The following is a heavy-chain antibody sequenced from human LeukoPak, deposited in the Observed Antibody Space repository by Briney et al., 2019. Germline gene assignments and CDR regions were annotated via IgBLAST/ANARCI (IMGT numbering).Heavy chain of an antibody. Sequence: SQTLSLTFVISVDSVSNNGVAWNWVRQSPSRGLEWLGSTYYGAKWSNYYALSVKSRITITPDTSKNQFSLPLNPVTPEDTAVYYCTRGRNSAFDYWGQGTLVTVSS. D-gene: IGHD1-14*01. CDR2: TYYGAKWSN. CDR3: TRGRNSAFDY. CDR1: VDSVSNNGVA. V-gene: IGHV6-1*01. J-gene: IGHJ4*02.